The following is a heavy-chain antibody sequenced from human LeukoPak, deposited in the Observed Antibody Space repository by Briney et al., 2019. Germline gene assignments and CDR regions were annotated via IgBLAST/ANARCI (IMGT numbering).Heavy chain of an antibody. CDR2: INHSGST. D-gene: IGHD6-19*01. J-gene: IGHJ4*02. Sequence: SETLSLTCAVYGGSFSGYYWSWIRQPPGKGLEWIGEINHSGSTNYNPSLKSRVTISVDTSKNQFSLKLSSVTAADTAVYYCARDRGWYGVEYWGQGTLVTVSS. V-gene: IGHV4-34*01. CDR1: GGSFSGYY. CDR3: ARDRGWYGVEY.